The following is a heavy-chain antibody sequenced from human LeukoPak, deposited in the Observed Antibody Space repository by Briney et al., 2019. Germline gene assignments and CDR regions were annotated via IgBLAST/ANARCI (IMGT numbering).Heavy chain of an antibody. D-gene: IGHD6-13*01. J-gene: IGHJ2*01. CDR3: ARLRAYRRAAAGYFDL. Sequence: GESLKISCKGSGYNFTNYWIGWVRQMPGKGLEWMGIIYPGDSDTRYSPSFQGQVTISADKSISTAYLQWSSLKASDTAMYYCARLRAYRRAAAGYFDLWGRGTLVTVSS. CDR2: IYPGDSDT. CDR1: GYNFTNYW. V-gene: IGHV5-51*01.